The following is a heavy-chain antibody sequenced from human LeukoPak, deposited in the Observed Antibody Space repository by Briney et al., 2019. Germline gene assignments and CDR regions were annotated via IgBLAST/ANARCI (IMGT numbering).Heavy chain of an antibody. V-gene: IGHV3-48*03. CDR2: VSSSGSTI. CDR3: ASGGIYYGAAFDF. CDR1: GFTFSSYE. D-gene: IGHD1-26*01. J-gene: IGHJ4*02. Sequence: GGSLRLSCAASGFTFSSYEMNWVRQAPGKGLEWVSYVSSSGSTIYYADSVKGRFTISRDNAKNSLYLQMNSLRAEDTALYYCASGGIYYGAAFDFWGQGTLVTVSS.